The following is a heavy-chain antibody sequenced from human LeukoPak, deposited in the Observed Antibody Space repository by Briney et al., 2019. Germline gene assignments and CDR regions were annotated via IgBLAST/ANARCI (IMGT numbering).Heavy chain of an antibody. CDR2: ISSSSSDI. CDR1: GFTFSSYE. CDR3: ASIYCSGGSCYRIDY. J-gene: IGHJ4*02. D-gene: IGHD2-15*01. Sequence: GGSLRLSCAASGFTFSSYEMNWVRQAPGKGLECVSSISSSSSDIYYADSVKGRFTISRDNAKNSLYLQMNSLRAEDTAVYYCASIYCSGGSCYRIDYWGQGTLVTVSS. V-gene: IGHV3-21*01.